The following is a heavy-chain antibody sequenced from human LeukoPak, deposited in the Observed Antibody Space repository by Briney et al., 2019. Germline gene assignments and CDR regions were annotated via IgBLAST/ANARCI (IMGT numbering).Heavy chain of an antibody. J-gene: IGHJ5*02. CDR1: GFTFRDSA. CDR2: ISFSGDNT. V-gene: IGHV3-23*01. Sequence: GGSLRLSCAASGFTFRDSAMTWVRQAPGKGLEWVSLISFSGDNTYYRDSVKGRFTVSRDNSKDTLYLQMNSLRAEDTAVYYCAKDSSQLLLDPWGQGTLVTVSS. D-gene: IGHD2-2*01. CDR3: AKDSSQLLLDP.